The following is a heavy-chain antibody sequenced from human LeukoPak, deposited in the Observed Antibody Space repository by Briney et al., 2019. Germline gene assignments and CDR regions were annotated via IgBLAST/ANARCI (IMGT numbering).Heavy chain of an antibody. J-gene: IGHJ4*02. D-gene: IGHD2-2*01. V-gene: IGHV3-21*01. CDR2: ISSSSSYI. Sequence: GGSLRLSCAASGFIFDDYGMNWVRQAPGKGLEWVSSISSSSSYIYYADSVKGRFTISRDNAKNSLYLQMNSLRAEDTAVYYCARDCSSTSCYLYWGQGTLVTVSS. CDR3: ARDCSSTSCYLY. CDR1: GFIFDDYG.